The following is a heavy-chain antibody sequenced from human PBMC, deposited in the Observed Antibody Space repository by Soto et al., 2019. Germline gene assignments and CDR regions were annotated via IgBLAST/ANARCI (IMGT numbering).Heavy chain of an antibody. D-gene: IGHD4-17*01. CDR1: GGSISNGGYY. V-gene: IGHV4-31*03. CDR2: IYYSGST. J-gene: IGHJ4*02. CDR3: ARELYGGNSNFDY. Sequence: SQTLSLTCTVSGGSISNGGYYWSCIRQHPGKGLEWIGYIYYSGSTYYNPSHKSRVTISVDTSKNQFSLKLSSVTAADTAVYYCARELYGGNSNFDYWGQGTLVTVSS.